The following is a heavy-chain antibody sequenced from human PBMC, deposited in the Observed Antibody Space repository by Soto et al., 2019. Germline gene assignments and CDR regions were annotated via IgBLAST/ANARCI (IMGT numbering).Heavy chain of an antibody. J-gene: IGHJ6*02. V-gene: IGHV4-61*08. CDR1: GGSISSGDYY. CDR2: IYYSGST. D-gene: IGHD3-10*01. Sequence: SETLSLTCTVSGGSISSGDYYWSWIRQPPGKGLEWIGYIYYSGSTNYNPSLKSRVTISVDTSKNQFSLKLSSVTAADTAVYYCARDPQGVRGLYGMDVWGQGTTVTVSS. CDR3: ARDPQGVRGLYGMDV.